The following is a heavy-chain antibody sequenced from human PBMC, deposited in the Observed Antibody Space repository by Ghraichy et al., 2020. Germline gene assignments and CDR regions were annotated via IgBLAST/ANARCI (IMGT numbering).Heavy chain of an antibody. CDR1: GGSFSGYY. CDR2: INHSGST. J-gene: IGHJ4*02. CDR3: ARGRGIFGVVWGY. Sequence: SQTLSLTCAVYGGSFSGYYWSWIRQPPGKGLEWIGEINHSGSTNYNPSLKSRVTISVDTSKNQFSLKLSSVTAADTAVYYCARGRGIFGVVWGYWGQGTLVTVSS. V-gene: IGHV4-34*01. D-gene: IGHD3-3*01.